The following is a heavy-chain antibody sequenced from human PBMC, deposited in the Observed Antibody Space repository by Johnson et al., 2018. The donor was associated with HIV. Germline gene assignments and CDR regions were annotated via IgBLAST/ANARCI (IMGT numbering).Heavy chain of an antibody. Sequence: QVQLVESGGGLVQPGESLRLSCAASGFIFSDYYMSWILQAPGTGLEWVSYISCIGSTISYADSVQGRFTIYRDNSKNSLYLQRNSLRAEDTAVYYCARLGIAAARGAFDIWGQGTMVTVSS. CDR3: ARLGIAAARGAFDI. J-gene: IGHJ3*02. V-gene: IGHV3-11*04. CDR2: ISCIGSTI. CDR1: GFIFSDYY. D-gene: IGHD6-13*01.